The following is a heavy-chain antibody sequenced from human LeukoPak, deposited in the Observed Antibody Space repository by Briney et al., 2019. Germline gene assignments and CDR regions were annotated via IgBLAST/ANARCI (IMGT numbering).Heavy chain of an antibody. D-gene: IGHD3-22*01. CDR2: IYAGGDT. J-gene: IGHJ4*02. CDR1: GFTVSTNY. V-gene: IGHV3-66*01. Sequence: PGGSLRLSCAASGFTVSTNYMSWVRQAPGKGLEWVSVIYAGGDTYYADSVRGRFTISRDNSKNTLYLQMNSLRAEDTAVYYCAKDPNYDSINPVFYWGQGTLVTVSS. CDR3: AKDPNYDSINPVFY.